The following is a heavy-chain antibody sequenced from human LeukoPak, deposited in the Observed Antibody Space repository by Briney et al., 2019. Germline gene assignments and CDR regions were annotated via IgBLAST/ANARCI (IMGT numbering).Heavy chain of an antibody. D-gene: IGHD7-27*01. Sequence: ASVKVSCKTSGYTFTNYDINWVRQATGQGLEWMGWMSPNNGNTGYAQKFQGRVTMTRDTSISTAYMELSRLRSDDTAVYYCARGAGDQGYFDLWGRGTLVTVSS. CDR1: GYTFTNYD. CDR2: MSPNNGNT. J-gene: IGHJ2*01. V-gene: IGHV1-8*01. CDR3: ARGAGDQGYFDL.